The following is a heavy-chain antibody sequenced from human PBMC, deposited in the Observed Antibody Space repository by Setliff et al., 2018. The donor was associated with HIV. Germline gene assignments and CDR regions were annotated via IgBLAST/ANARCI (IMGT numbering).Heavy chain of an antibody. J-gene: IGHJ4*02. V-gene: IGHV4-59*01. CDR1: GSLTSYY. CDR2: VYYSGNT. Sequence: SETLSLTCTVSGSLTSYYWSWIRQSPGKGLEWIGYVYYSGNTNYNPSLQSRVTISVDASRNQFYLKLSSVTAADTAVYYCARLHYDSRGYYHPYWGQGTLVTVSS. CDR3: ARLHYDSRGYYHPY. D-gene: IGHD3-22*01.